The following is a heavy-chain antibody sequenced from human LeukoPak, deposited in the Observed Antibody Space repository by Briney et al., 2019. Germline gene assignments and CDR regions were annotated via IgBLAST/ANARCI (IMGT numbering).Heavy chain of an antibody. CDR3: ASEENMIVFDY. CDR1: GFTFSSYA. Sequence: GGSLRLSCAASGFTFSSYAMHWVRQAPGKGLEWVAVISYDGSNKYYADSVKGRFTISRDNSKNTPYLQMNSLRAEDTAVYYCASEENMIVFDYWGQGTLVTVSS. J-gene: IGHJ4*02. CDR2: ISYDGSNK. D-gene: IGHD3-22*01. V-gene: IGHV3-30-3*01.